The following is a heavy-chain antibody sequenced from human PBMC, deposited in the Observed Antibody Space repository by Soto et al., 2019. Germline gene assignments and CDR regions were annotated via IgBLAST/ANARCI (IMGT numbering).Heavy chain of an antibody. CDR1: GYTFTGYY. V-gene: IGHV1-2*02. Sequence: ASVKVSCKASGYTFTGYYMHWVRQAPVQGFEWMGRISPKSGGTNYAQKFEGRVTMTWDTSLKTAYMELSSLISEDTAAYYCARPPGYISDWYYFDLWGQGTLVTVSS. D-gene: IGHD3-9*01. CDR2: ISPKSGGT. J-gene: IGHJ4*02. CDR3: ARPPGYISDWYYFDL.